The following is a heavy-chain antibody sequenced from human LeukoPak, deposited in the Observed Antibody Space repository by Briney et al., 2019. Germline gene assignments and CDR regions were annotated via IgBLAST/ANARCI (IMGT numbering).Heavy chain of an antibody. Sequence: GGSLRLSCAASGFTFRSYWMSWIRQSPGKELLWVSRIHGDGGDTSYADSVKGRFTISRDNAKNTLYLQMDGLTAEDTAVYDCARRLYYDTAGSPFDLWGEGTLVIVSS. CDR3: ARRLYYDTAGSPFDL. CDR1: GFTFRSYW. V-gene: IGHV3-74*01. CDR2: IHGDGGDT. D-gene: IGHD3-22*01. J-gene: IGHJ4*02.